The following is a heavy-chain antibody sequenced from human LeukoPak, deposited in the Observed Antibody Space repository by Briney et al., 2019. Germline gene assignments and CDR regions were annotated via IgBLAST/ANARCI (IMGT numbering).Heavy chain of an antibody. J-gene: IGHJ4*02. CDR3: ARRYYYDSSVYYPLDH. Sequence: GGSLRLSCAASGFTFSSYAMSWVRQAPGKGLEWVSAISGSGGSTYYADSVKGRFTISRDNSKNSLYLEMNSLRAEDTAVYYCARRYYYDSSVYYPLDHWGQGTLVTVSP. CDR1: GFTFSSYA. CDR2: ISGSGGST. V-gene: IGHV3-23*01. D-gene: IGHD3-22*01.